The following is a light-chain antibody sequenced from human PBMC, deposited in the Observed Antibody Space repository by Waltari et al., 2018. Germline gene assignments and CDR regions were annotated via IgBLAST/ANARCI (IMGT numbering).Light chain of an antibody. CDR2: DVN. CDR3: CSYAGTSSLT. J-gene: IGLJ2*01. V-gene: IGLV2-11*01. CDR1: RRDVGGYNY. Sequence: QSALTQPRSVSGSPGQSVSISCTGTRRDVGGYNYVSWYRQHPGKAPTMIIFDVNKRPSGVPDRVSGSKSGNTASLTISGLQAEDEADYYCCSYAGTSSLTFGGGTQLTVL.